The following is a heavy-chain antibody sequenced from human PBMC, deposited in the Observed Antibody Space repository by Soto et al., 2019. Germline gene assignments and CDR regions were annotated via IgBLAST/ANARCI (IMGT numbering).Heavy chain of an antibody. Sequence: EVQLVESGGGLVKPGESLRLSCAASGFTFSNAWMNWVRQAPGKGLEWVGLIKSKTDGGKIDYPAHVKGRFIISRDDSRNTMYLQMNSQKTEDTAVNYCTTAHPRGPDYWGQGTLVNVSS. CDR3: TTAHPRGPDY. J-gene: IGHJ4*02. V-gene: IGHV3-15*01. CDR2: IKSKTDGGKI. D-gene: IGHD5-12*01. CDR1: GFTFSNAW.